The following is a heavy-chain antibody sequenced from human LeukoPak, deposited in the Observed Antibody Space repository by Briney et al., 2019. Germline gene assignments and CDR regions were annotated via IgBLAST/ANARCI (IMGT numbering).Heavy chain of an antibody. D-gene: IGHD3-22*01. CDR3: ARGNYYDSSGYYYVTYYMDV. V-gene: IGHV6-1*01. CDR2: TYYRSKWYN. Sequence: SQTLSLTCAISGDSVSSNSAARNWIRQSPSRGLEWLGRTYYRSKWYNDYAVSVKSRITINPDTSKNQFSLQLNSVTPEDTAVYYCARGNYYDSSGYYYVTYYMDVWGKGTTVTVSS. CDR1: GDSVSSNSAA. J-gene: IGHJ6*03.